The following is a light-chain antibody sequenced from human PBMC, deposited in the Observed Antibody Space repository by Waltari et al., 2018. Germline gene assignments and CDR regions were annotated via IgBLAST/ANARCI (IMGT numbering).Light chain of an antibody. Sequence: QSVLTQPPSASGTPGQRVTISCSGSSSNIGSNTVNWYQQPPGTAPKLLNYSNNQRPSGVPYRVSGSKSSTSASLAICGLQSEEEDDYYCAAWDDSLNGVFGGGTKLTVL. CDR3: AAWDDSLNGV. V-gene: IGLV1-44*01. CDR2: SNN. CDR1: SSNIGSNT. J-gene: IGLJ2*01.